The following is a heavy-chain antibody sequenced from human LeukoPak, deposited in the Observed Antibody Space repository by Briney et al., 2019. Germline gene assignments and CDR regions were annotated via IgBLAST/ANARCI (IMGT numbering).Heavy chain of an antibody. CDR2: IRQDGREQ. Sequence: GGSLRLSCAASGFTFSSFWMSWVRQAPGEGLEWVANIRQDGREQYYVDSVKGRFTISRDNAKYSLFLQMSSLRAQDTAVYYCVRDTSVRVPAAIVSDYWGQGTLVTVSS. V-gene: IGHV3-7*01. D-gene: IGHD2-2*01. CDR3: VRDTSVRVPAAIVSDY. J-gene: IGHJ4*02. CDR1: GFTFSSFW.